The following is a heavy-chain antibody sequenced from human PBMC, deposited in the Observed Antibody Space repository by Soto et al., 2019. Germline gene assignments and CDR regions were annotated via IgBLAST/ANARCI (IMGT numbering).Heavy chain of an antibody. CDR1: GYTFTNYG. D-gene: IGHD3-10*01. Sequence: ASVNVSCKASGYTFTNYGISWVLQAPGQGLEWMGWINTYNGNTNHAQKLQGRVTMTTDTSTSTAYMELRSLRSDDTAVYYCARGVGSGTYYNQYNWFDPWGQGTLVTVSS. V-gene: IGHV1-18*01. J-gene: IGHJ5*01. CDR2: INTYNGNT. CDR3: ARGVGSGTYYNQYNWFDP.